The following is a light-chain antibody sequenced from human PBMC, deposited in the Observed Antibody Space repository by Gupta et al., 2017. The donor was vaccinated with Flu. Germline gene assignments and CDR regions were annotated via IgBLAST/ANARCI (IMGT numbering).Light chain of an antibody. CDR1: QSVSSNY. Sequence: EIVLTQSPGTLSLSPGERATLSCRASQSVSSNYLAWYQQKPGQAPRLLIYGASSRATGIPDRFSGSGSGTDLTLTISRREPEDFAVYYCQQYGSSPPITFGQGTRVEIK. CDR3: QQYGSSPPIT. J-gene: IGKJ5*01. V-gene: IGKV3-20*01. CDR2: GAS.